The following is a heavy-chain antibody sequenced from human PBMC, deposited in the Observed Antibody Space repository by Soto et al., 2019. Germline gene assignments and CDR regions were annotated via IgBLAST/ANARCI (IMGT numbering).Heavy chain of an antibody. Sequence: PSETLSLTCNVSGGSISKFYWAWIRKTAGNGLEWMGRVYATGTTDYNPSLRSRVAMSVDISKKTFSLRLRSVTGADSGVYYCVRDGSKNLRDWFDPWGQGILVTVSS. V-gene: IGHV4-4*07. CDR1: GGSISKFY. J-gene: IGHJ5*02. CDR3: VRDGSKNLRDWFDP. CDR2: VYATGTT.